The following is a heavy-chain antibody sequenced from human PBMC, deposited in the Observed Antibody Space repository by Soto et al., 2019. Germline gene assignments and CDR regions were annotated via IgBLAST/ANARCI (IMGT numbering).Heavy chain of an antibody. J-gene: IGHJ4*02. CDR2: ISSSSSYI. Sequence: GGSLRLSCAASGFTFRSYSMNWVRQAPGKGLEWVSSISSSSSYIYYADSVKGRFTISRDNAKNSLYLQMNSLRAEDTAVYYCARVWVSALDYWGQGTLVTVSS. CDR1: GFTFRSYS. D-gene: IGHD3-16*01. CDR3: ARVWVSALDY. V-gene: IGHV3-21*01.